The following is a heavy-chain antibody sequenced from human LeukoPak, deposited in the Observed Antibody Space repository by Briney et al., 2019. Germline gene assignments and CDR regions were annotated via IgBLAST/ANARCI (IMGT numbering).Heavy chain of an antibody. D-gene: IGHD6-19*01. Sequence: RGSVKVSCKASGGTFSSYAISWVRQAPGQGLEWMGGIIPIFGTANYAQKFQGRVTITADESTSTAYMELSSLRSEDTAVYYCARDNRSIAVAGTLDYWGQGTLVTVSS. V-gene: IGHV1-69*13. CDR2: IIPIFGTA. CDR3: ARDNRSIAVAGTLDY. CDR1: GGTFSSYA. J-gene: IGHJ4*02.